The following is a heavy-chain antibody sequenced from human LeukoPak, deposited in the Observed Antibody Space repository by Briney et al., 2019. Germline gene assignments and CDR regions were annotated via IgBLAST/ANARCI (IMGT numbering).Heavy chain of an antibody. CDR2: ISSSSSTI. Sequence: QPGGSLRLSCAASGFTFSSYSMNWVRQAPGKGLEWVSYISSSSSTIYYADSVKGRFTISRDNAKHSLYLQMNSLRAEDTAVCYCASDRLPRLEWLLSETTLDYWGQGTLVTVSS. V-gene: IGHV3-48*01. D-gene: IGHD3-3*01. CDR3: ASDRLPRLEWLLSETTLDY. CDR1: GFTFSSYS. J-gene: IGHJ4*02.